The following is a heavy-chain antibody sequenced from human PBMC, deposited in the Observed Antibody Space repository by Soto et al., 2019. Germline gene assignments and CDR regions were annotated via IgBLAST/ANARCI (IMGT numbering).Heavy chain of an antibody. J-gene: IGHJ4*02. D-gene: IGHD3-10*01. V-gene: IGHV4-59*08. CDR3: ARQIYGTGSYSDY. CDR2: IYYSGST. CDR1: GGSISSYY. Sequence: SETLSLTCTVSGGSISSYYWSWIRQPPGKGLEWIGYIYYSGSTNYNPSLKSRVTISVDTSKNQFSLKLSSVTAADTAVYYCARQIYGTGSYSDYWGQGTLVTAPQ.